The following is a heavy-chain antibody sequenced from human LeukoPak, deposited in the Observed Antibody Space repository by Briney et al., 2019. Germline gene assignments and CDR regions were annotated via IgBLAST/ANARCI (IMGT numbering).Heavy chain of an antibody. Sequence: PSETLSLTCAVYGASISALYWGWIRQSPGKGLEWIGYTYYSGRPTYNPSLKSRVTISLDTSKNQFSLRVNSVIVADTAIYYCARHHGHQFSDSWYLRGSFDYWGRGILVAVSS. J-gene: IGHJ4*02. V-gene: IGHV4-59*08. CDR2: TYYSGRP. D-gene: IGHD6-13*01. CDR1: GASISALY. CDR3: ARHHGHQFSDSWYLRGSFDY.